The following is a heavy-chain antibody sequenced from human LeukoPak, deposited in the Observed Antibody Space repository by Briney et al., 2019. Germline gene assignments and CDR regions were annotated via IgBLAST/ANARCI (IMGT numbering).Heavy chain of an antibody. CDR2: IKSKADGETI. V-gene: IGHV3-15*07. Sequence: GGSLRLPCAASGFTFTNAWMNWVRQAPGKGLEWVGRIKSKADGETIDYAAPVKGRFTFSRDDSKNMLYLQMNSLKSEDTAVYYCPTLTSRGLSDSWGQGTLVTVSS. CDR3: PTLTSRGLSDS. D-gene: IGHD1-20*01. J-gene: IGHJ4*02. CDR1: GFTFTNAW.